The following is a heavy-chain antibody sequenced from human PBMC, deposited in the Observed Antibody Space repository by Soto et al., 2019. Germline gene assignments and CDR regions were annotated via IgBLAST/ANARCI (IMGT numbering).Heavy chain of an antibody. V-gene: IGHV4-59*08. J-gene: IGHJ6*03. Sequence: QVQLQESGPGLVKPSETLSLTCTVSGGSISSPYWSWIRQPPGKGLEWIGYFYYGGSTNYHPSLKNRVSISIDTSKNQVSLKLSSVTAADTAVYYCARLGRLRRRDMDVWGTGTTVVVSS. CDR1: GGSISSPY. D-gene: IGHD6-25*01. CDR2: FYYGGST. CDR3: ARLGRLRRRDMDV.